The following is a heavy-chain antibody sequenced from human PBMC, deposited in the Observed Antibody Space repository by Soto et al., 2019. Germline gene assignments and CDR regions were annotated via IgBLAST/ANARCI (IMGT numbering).Heavy chain of an antibody. V-gene: IGHV5-51*01. D-gene: IGHD5-12*01. Sequence: GESLNISCKGSGYSFTKYWIGWVRQMPGKGLEWMGIIYPGDSDTRYSPSFQGQVTISADKSISTAYLQWSSLKASDTAMYYCASQEMATKNVDAFDIWGQGTMVTVSS. CDR1: GYSFTKYW. J-gene: IGHJ3*02. CDR3: ASQEMATKNVDAFDI. CDR2: IYPGDSDT.